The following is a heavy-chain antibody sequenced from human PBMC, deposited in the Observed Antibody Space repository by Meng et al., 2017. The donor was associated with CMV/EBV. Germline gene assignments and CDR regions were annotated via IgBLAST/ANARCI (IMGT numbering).Heavy chain of an antibody. J-gene: IGHJ6*02. Sequence: SETLSLTCTVSGGSISSSSYYWGWIRQPPGKGLEWIGSIYYSGSTYYNPSLKSRVTISVDTSKNQFSLKLSSVTAADTAVYYCARASVNIGYCSSTSCYLYYYYGMDVWGQGTTVTVSS. CDR2: IYYSGST. CDR1: GGSISSSSYY. V-gene: IGHV4-39*07. D-gene: IGHD2-2*01. CDR3: ARASVNIGYCSSTSCYLYYYYGMDV.